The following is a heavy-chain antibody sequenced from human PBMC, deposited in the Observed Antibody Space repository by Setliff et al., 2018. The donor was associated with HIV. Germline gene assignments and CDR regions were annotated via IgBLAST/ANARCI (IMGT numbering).Heavy chain of an antibody. CDR1: GYTVTELS. CDR3: ATQGVAVSVPGFFDH. V-gene: IGHV1-24*01. Sequence: ASVKVSCKVSGYTVTELSINWVRQAPGKGPEWMGGFDPEDNKIVYAQKFQGRVTTTEDTSTDTAYMELSSLRPEDTAVYYCATQGVAVSVPGFFDHWGQGALVTVSS. D-gene: IGHD6-19*01. CDR2: FDPEDNKI. J-gene: IGHJ4*02.